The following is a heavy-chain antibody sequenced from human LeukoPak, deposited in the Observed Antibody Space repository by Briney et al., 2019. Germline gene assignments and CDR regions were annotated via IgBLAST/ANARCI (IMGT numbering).Heavy chain of an antibody. CDR2: INPNSGGT. J-gene: IGHJ4*02. CDR1: GYTFTGYY. D-gene: IGHD2-15*01. Sequence: GASVKVSCKASGYTFTGYYMHWVRQAPGQGLEWMGWINPNSGGTNYAQKFQGRVTMTRDTSISTAYMELSRLRSDDTAVYYCARSGGSWKGPSSWYYFDYWGQGTLVTVSS. V-gene: IGHV1-2*02. CDR3: ARSGGSWKGPSSWYYFDY.